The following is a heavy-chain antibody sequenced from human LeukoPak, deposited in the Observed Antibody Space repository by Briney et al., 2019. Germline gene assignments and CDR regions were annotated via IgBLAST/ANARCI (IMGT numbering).Heavy chain of an antibody. D-gene: IGHD1-26*01. Sequence: PSETLSLTCTVSGGSISSSSYYWGWIRQPPGKGLEWIGSIYYSGSTYYNPSLKSRVTISVDTSKNQFSLKLSSVTAADTAVYYCARTRGLVMSVDWFDPWGQGTLVTVSS. CDR3: ARTRGLVMSVDWFDP. CDR2: IYYSGST. J-gene: IGHJ5*02. V-gene: IGHV4-39*07. CDR1: GGSISSSSYY.